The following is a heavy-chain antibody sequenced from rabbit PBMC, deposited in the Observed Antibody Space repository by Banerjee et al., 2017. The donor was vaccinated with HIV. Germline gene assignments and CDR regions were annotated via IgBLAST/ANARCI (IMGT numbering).Heavy chain of an antibody. V-gene: IGHV1S47*01. CDR3: ARDRPAGNTGYGSTNL. CDR2: IDPVFGST. Sequence: QEQLVESGGGLVQPEGSLTLTCKASGIDFSNYGISWVRQAPGKGLEWIGYIDPVFGSTYYASWVNGRFTISSHNAQNTLYLQLNSLTAADTATYFCARDRPAGNTGYGSTNLWGPGTLVTVS. J-gene: IGHJ4*01. CDR1: GIDFSNYG. D-gene: IGHD6-1*01.